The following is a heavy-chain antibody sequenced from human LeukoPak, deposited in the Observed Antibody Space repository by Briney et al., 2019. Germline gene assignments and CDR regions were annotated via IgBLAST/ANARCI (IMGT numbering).Heavy chain of an antibody. CDR3: ARHVKGGGYSSGWHTFDY. D-gene: IGHD6-19*01. Sequence: SETLSLTCTVSGGSISSSSYYWGWIRQPPGRGLEWIGSIYYSGSTYYNPSLKSRVTISVDTSKNQFSLKLSSVTAADTAVYYCARHVKGGGYSSGWHTFDYWGQGTLVTVSS. J-gene: IGHJ4*02. CDR2: IYYSGST. CDR1: GGSISSSSYY. V-gene: IGHV4-39*01.